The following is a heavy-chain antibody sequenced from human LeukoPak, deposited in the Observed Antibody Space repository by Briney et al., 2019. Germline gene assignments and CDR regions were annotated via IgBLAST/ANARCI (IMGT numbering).Heavy chain of an antibody. J-gene: IGHJ6*02. Sequence: GFLRLSCAASGFTFSSYWMNWARQAPGKGLEWVASINHNGNVNYYVDSVKGRFTISRDNSKNTLYLQMNSLRAEDTAVYYCARDQYSGYIQLSGMDVWGQGTTVTVSS. V-gene: IGHV3-7*01. CDR3: ARDQYSGYIQLSGMDV. CDR2: INHNGNVN. D-gene: IGHD5-12*01. CDR1: GFTFSSYW.